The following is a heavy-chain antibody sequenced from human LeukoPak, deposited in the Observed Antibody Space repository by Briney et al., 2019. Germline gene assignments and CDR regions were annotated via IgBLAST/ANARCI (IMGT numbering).Heavy chain of an antibody. CDR1: VFIFSSYA. CDR2: ISYDGSNK. J-gene: IGHJ4*02. CDR3: AKLTLGYCSSTSCSHFDY. V-gene: IGHV3-30-3*02. D-gene: IGHD2-2*01. Sequence: GGSLRLSCAPSVFIFSSYAMHWVRQAPGKGLEWVAVISYDGSNKYYADSVKGQFTISRDNSKNTLYLQMNRLRAEDTAVYYCAKLTLGYCSSTSCSHFDYWGRGTLVTVSS.